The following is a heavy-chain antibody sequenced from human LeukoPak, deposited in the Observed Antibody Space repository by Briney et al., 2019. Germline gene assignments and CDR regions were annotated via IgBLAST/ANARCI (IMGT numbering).Heavy chain of an antibody. J-gene: IGHJ4*02. CDR2: IKQDGSEK. CDR1: GFTFSSYW. CDR3: ARRRRYGSGSYYIDY. D-gene: IGHD3-10*01. V-gene: IGHV3-7*01. Sequence: PGGSLRLSCAASGFTFSSYWMSWVRQAPGKGLEWVANIKQDGSEKYYVDSVKGRFTISRDNAKNSLYLQMNSLRAEDTAVYYCARRRRYGSGSYYIDYWGQGTLVTVSS.